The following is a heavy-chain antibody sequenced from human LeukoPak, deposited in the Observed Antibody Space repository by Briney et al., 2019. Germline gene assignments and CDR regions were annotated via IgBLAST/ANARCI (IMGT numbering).Heavy chain of an antibody. CDR2: INHRGDT. D-gene: IGHD1-1*01. CDR3: ARGPTISETGYFDY. CDR1: GGSFSGYY. J-gene: IGHJ4*03. V-gene: IGHV4-34*01. Sequence: KPSETLSLTCAVHGGSFSGYYWSWTRQSRGKGLEWIAEINHRGDTNYNSSVKSRVTISVDTSKNQFSLKVSSLTAADTAVYYCARGPTISETGYFDYWGQGTLVTVSS.